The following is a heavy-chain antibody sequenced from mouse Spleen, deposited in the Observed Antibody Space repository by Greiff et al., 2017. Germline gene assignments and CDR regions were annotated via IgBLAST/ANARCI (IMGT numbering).Heavy chain of an antibody. Sequence: QVHVKQPGAELVKPGASVKMSCKASGYTFTSYWITWVKQRPGQGLEWIGDIYPGSGSTNYNEKFKSKATLTVDTSSSTAYMQLSSLTSEDSAVYYCARRFYDEDYWGQGTTLTVSS. D-gene: IGHD2-3*01. J-gene: IGHJ2*01. CDR1: GYTFTSYW. CDR3: ARRFYDEDY. V-gene: IGHV1-55*01. CDR2: IYPGSGST.